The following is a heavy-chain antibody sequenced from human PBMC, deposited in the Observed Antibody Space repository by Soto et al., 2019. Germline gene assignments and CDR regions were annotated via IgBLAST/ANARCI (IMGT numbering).Heavy chain of an antibody. V-gene: IGHV3-33*01. J-gene: IGHJ5*02. CDR1: GFTFSSYG. CDR3: ARDGTVFDNWFDP. CDR2: IWYDGSNK. D-gene: IGHD1-1*01. Sequence: GGSLRLSCAASGFTFSSYGMHWVRQAPGKGLEWVAVIWYDGSNKYYADSVKGRFTISRDNSKNTLYLQMNSLRAEDTAVYYCARDGTVFDNWFDPWGQGTLVTVSS.